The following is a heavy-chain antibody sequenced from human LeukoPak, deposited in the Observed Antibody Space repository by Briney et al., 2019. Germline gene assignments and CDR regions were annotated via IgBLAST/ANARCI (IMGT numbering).Heavy chain of an antibody. Sequence: PGGSLRLSCAASGFTFSSFGMHWVRQAPGEGLEWVSCISSSSSYIYYADSVKGRFTISRDNAKNSLYLQVNSLRAEDTAVYYCARDRGRYDSSGYYYEGYFDYWGQGTLVTVSS. D-gene: IGHD3-22*01. J-gene: IGHJ4*02. V-gene: IGHV3-21*01. CDR1: GFTFSSFG. CDR2: ISSSSSYI. CDR3: ARDRGRYDSSGYYYEGYFDY.